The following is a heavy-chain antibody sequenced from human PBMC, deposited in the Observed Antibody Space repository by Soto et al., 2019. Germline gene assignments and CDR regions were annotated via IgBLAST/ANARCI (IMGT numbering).Heavy chain of an antibody. Sequence: QEQLVQSGAEVKKPGASVKVSCRASGFTFTNYETIWVRQATGQGLEWMGWMNPNSGDTVYAQKFQGRVTLTRDTSIRTAFLELSSLSYEDTAVYYCARCRGGHCSRGKCFRFLDPWGQGTLVTVSS. CDR2: MNPNSGDT. J-gene: IGHJ5*02. V-gene: IGHV1-8*01. CDR3: ARCRGGHCSRGKCFRFLDP. D-gene: IGHD2-15*01. CDR1: GFTFTNYE.